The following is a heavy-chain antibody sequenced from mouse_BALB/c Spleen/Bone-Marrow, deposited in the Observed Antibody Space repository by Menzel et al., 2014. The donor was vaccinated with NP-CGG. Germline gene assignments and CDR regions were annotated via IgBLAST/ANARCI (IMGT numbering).Heavy chain of an antibody. V-gene: IGHV5-9-3*01. CDR2: TSSGGSYT. J-gene: IGHJ3*01. CDR1: GFTFSSYA. Sequence: DVQLQESGGGLVKPGGSLKLSCAASGFTFSSYAMSWVRQTPEKRLGWVATTSSGGSYTYYPDSVKGRFTISRDNAKNTLYLQMSSLRSEDTAMYYCARHDSAWFAYWGQGTLVTVSA. D-gene: IGHD2-4*01. CDR3: ARHDSAWFAY.